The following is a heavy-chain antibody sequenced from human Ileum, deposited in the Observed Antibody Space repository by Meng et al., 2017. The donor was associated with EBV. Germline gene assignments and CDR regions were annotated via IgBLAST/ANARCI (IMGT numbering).Heavy chain of an antibody. CDR2: IFSWGSA. V-gene: IGHV3-53*03. J-gene: IGHJ4*02. CDR1: GFIVSSNY. Sequence: VALLAPGGGLIQPGGSLIPSFAPSGFIVSSNYMSWVRQAPGEGLECVSVIFSWGSAYYADSVKGRFTISRDNSKNSLYLQMNSLRTEDTALYYCARGWQPSYYFDYWGQGTLVTVSS. D-gene: IGHD2-15*01. CDR3: ARGWQPSYYFDY.